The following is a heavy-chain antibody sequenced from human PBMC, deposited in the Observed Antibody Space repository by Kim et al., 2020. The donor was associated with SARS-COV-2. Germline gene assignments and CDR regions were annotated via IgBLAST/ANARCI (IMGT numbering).Heavy chain of an antibody. CDR1: GFTFSSYG. CDR2: ISYDGSNK. V-gene: IGHV3-30*18. D-gene: IGHD3-10*01. CDR3: AKDFRGGDDGGLQH. Sequence: GGSLRLSCAASGFTFSSYGMHWVRQAPGKGLEWVAVISYDGSNKYYADSVKGRFTISRDNSKNTLYLQMNSLRAEDTAVYYCAKDFRGGDDGGLQHWGQGTLVTVSS. J-gene: IGHJ1*01.